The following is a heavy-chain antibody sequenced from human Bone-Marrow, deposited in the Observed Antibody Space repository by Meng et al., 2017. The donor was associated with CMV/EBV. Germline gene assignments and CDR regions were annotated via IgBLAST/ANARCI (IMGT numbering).Heavy chain of an antibody. CDR2: ISAYNGNT. Sequence: ASVKVSSKASGYTFTSYGISWVRQAPGQGLEWMGWISAYNGNTNYAQKLQGRVTMTTDTSTSTAYMELRSLRSDDTAVYYCAGEGSWGWELHDAFDIWGQGTMVTVSS. CDR3: AGEGSWGWELHDAFDI. CDR1: GYTFTSYG. J-gene: IGHJ3*02. D-gene: IGHD1-26*01. V-gene: IGHV1-18*01.